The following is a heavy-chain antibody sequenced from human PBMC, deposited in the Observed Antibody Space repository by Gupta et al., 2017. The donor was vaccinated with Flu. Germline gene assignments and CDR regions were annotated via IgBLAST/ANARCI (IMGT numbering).Heavy chain of an antibody. Sequence: EVQLVESGGVVVKPGGSLRLSCAVSGFTFEDHAMHWVRQVPGKGLEWVSLITWDGGTTYYADSVRGLFTVSRDNSKSSLYLQLNSVRPEDTALYYCARDASSMTGPPHFFLGMDVWGQGTPVSVSS. V-gene: IGHV3-43D*04. D-gene: IGHD1-20*01. J-gene: IGHJ6*02. CDR1: GFTFEDHA. CDR3: ARDASSMTGPPHFFLGMDV. CDR2: ITWDGGTT.